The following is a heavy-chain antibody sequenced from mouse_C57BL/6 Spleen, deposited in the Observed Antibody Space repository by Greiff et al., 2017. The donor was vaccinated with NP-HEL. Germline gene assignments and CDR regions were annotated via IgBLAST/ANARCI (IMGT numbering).Heavy chain of an antibody. CDR3: ARSNVPNPYWYFDV. D-gene: IGHD5-1*01. Sequence: QVQLQQPGAELVKPGASVKLSCKASGYTFTSYWMHWVKQRPGQGLEWIGMIHPNSGSTNYNEKFKSKATLTVAKSSSPAYLQLSSLTSEDSAVYDCARSNVPNPYWYFDVWGTGTTVTVAS. CDR1: GYTFTSYW. V-gene: IGHV1-64*01. CDR2: IHPNSGST. J-gene: IGHJ1*03.